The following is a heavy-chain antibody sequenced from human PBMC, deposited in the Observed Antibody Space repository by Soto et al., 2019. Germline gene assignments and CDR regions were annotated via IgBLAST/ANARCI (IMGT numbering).Heavy chain of an antibody. D-gene: IGHD3-16*01. CDR2: IIPILGIT. V-gene: IGHV1-69*02. CDR1: GATFSNYS. J-gene: IGHJ6*02. CDR3: GSAGGTWPMDNYYSGMDV. Sequence: QVQLEQSGAEVKKPGSSAKVSCKVSGATFSNYSISWVRQAPGQGLEWMGRIIPILGITNYAQKFQGRVTINADTSTSTAYMVMRSLRTGDTAAYYCGSAGGTWPMDNYYSGMDVWGQGTTVTVSS.